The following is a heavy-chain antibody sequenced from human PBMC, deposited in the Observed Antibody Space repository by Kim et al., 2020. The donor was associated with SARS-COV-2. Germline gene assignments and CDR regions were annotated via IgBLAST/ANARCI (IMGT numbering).Heavy chain of an antibody. CDR3: ARPDSGYDFGVYYYGMDV. CDR1: GYSFTSNW. J-gene: IGHJ6*02. D-gene: IGHD5-12*01. CDR2: IYPGDSDT. Sequence: GESLKISCKGSGYSFTSNWIGWVRQMPGKGLEWVGSIYPGDSDTRYSPSFQGQVTISADKSISTAYLQWSSLKASDTAIYYCARPDSGYDFGVYYYGMDVWGQGTTVTVSS. V-gene: IGHV5-51*01.